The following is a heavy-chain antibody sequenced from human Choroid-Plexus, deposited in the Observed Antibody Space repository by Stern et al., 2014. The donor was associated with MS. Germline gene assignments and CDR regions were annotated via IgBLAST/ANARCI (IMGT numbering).Heavy chain of an antibody. V-gene: IGHV3-30*18. CDR3: AKDRQYLTYFFDH. J-gene: IGHJ5*02. CDR1: GFTFGSCA. D-gene: IGHD2/OR15-2a*01. Sequence: QVQLMQSGGGVVQPGRPLRLSCVASGFTFGSCAMHWVRQAPGKGLVWVAGVSYDGSNKYYADSVKGRFTISRDNSQNTLYMQMSSLRPEDTAVYYCAKDRQYLTYFFDHWGQGSLVTVSS. CDR2: VSYDGSNK.